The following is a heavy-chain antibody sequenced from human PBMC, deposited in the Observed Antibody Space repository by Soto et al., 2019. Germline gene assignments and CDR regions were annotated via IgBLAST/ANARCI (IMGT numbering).Heavy chain of an antibody. CDR2: TYYRSKWYN. J-gene: IGHJ6*02. Sequence: PSQTLSLTCAISGDSVSSNSAAWNWIRQSPSRGLEWLGRTYYRSKWYNDYAVSVKSRITINPDTSKNQFSLQLNSVTPEDTAVYYCARVPGYCSITSFYCHSYCCMDFWDPGTTRTLS. V-gene: IGHV6-1*01. D-gene: IGHD2-2*01. CDR3: ARVPGYCSITSFYCHSYCCMDF. CDR1: GDSVSSNSAA.